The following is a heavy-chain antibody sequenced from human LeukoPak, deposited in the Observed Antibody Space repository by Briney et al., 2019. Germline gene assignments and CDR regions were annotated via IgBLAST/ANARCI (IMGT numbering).Heavy chain of an antibody. Sequence: SETLSLTCTVSGGSISSYYWSWIRQPPGKGLEWIGYIYYSGSTNYNPSLKSRVTISVDTSKNQFSLKLSSVTAADTAVYYCARHGGYCSSTSCLGAFDIWGQGTMVTVSS. V-gene: IGHV4-59*08. CDR3: ARHGGYCSSTSCLGAFDI. J-gene: IGHJ3*02. CDR2: IYYSGST. D-gene: IGHD2-2*01. CDR1: GGSISSYY.